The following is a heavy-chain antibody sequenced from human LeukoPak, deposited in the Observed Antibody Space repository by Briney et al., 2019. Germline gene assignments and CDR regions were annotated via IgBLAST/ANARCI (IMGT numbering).Heavy chain of an antibody. J-gene: IGHJ4*02. CDR2: ISGSGGST. CDR1: GFTFSSYA. Sequence: PGGSLRLSCAASGFTFSSYAMSWVRQAPGKGLEWVSAISGSGGSTYYADSVKGRFTISRDNSQNMLYLQMNSLRAEDTAVYYCAKAYRGFGELYPLDYWGQGTLVTVSS. D-gene: IGHD3-10*01. V-gene: IGHV3-23*01. CDR3: AKAYRGFGELYPLDY.